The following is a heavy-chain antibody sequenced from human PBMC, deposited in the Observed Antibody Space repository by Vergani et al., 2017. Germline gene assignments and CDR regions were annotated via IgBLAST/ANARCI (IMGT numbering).Heavy chain of an antibody. D-gene: IGHD3-10*01. J-gene: IGHJ6*02. CDR2: ISYDGSNN. Sequence: QVQLVESGGGVVQPGRSLRLSCAASGFTFSSYGMHWVRQAPGKGLEWVAVISYDGSNNYYADSVKGRFTISRDNSKNTLYLQMNSLRAEDTAVYYCAKLSITMVRGVDSRGMDVWGQGTTVTVSS. V-gene: IGHV3-30*18. CDR1: GFTFSSYG. CDR3: AKLSITMVRGVDSRGMDV.